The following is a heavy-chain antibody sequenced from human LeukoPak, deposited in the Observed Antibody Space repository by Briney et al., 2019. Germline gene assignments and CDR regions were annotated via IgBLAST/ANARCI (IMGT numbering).Heavy chain of an antibody. J-gene: IGHJ6*02. CDR1: GFTFSSYA. D-gene: IGHD6-6*01. Sequence: HAGGSLRLSCAASGFTFSSYAMSWVRQAPGKGLEWVSAISGSGGSTYYADSVKGRFTISRDNSKNTLYLQMNSLRAEDTAVYYCAREGSIAASSSYYYYYGMDVWGQGTTVTVSS. CDR2: ISGSGGST. CDR3: AREGSIAASSSYYYYYGMDV. V-gene: IGHV3-23*01.